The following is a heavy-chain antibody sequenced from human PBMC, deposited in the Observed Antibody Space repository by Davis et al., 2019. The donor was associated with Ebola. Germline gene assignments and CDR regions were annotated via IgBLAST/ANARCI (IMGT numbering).Heavy chain of an antibody. CDR3: ARDVYSYGYIGWFDP. CDR2: IYTSGST. D-gene: IGHD5-18*01. J-gene: IGHJ5*02. CDR1: GGSISSYY. V-gene: IGHV4-4*07. Sequence: PSETLSLTCAVSGGSISSYYWSWIRQPAGKGLEWIGRIYTSGSTNYNPSLKSGLTMSVDTSKNQFSLKLSSVTAADTAVYYCARDVYSYGYIGWFDPWGQGTLVTVSS.